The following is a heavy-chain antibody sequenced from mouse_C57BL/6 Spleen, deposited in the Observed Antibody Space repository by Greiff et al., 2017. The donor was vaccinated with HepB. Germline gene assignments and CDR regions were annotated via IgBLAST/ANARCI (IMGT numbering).Heavy chain of an antibody. J-gene: IGHJ4*01. V-gene: IGHV2-2*01. D-gene: IGHD1-1*02. CDR2: IWSGGST. Sequence: VQVVESGPGLVQPSQSLSITCTVSGFSLTSYGVHWVRQSPGKGLEWLGVIWSGGSTDYNAAFISRLSISKDNSKSQVFFKMNSLQADDTAIYYCSVGGYYYAMDYWGQGTSVTVSS. CDR1: GFSLTSYG. CDR3: SVGGYYYAMDY.